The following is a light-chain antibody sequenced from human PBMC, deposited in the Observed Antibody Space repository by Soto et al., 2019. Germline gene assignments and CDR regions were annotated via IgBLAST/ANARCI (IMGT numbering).Light chain of an antibody. CDR2: GAS. Sequence: EIVLTQSPATLAVSPGEGATLSCRGSRSVDTDLAWYKQKPGQAPSLLIYGASTRATGVPARFSGSGSGTEYTLTISSLQPEDVAIYYCQQYRLWPLTFGQGTKVEIK. CDR1: RSVDTD. V-gene: IGKV3-15*01. CDR3: QQYRLWPLT. J-gene: IGKJ1*01.